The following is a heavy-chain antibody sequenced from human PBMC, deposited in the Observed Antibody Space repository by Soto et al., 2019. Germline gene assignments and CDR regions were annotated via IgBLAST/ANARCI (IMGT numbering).Heavy chain of an antibody. Sequence: EVQLVESGGGLVQPGRSLRLSCAASGFTFDDYAMHWVRQAPGKGLEWVSGISWNSGSIGYADSVKGRFSISRDNAKNSLYLQMNSLRAEATALYHCVKDRGGTFGGVDDAFDVWGQGTMVTVSS. CDR1: GFTFDDYA. V-gene: IGHV3-9*01. J-gene: IGHJ3*01. CDR3: VKDRGGTFGGVDDAFDV. D-gene: IGHD3-16*01. CDR2: ISWNSGSI.